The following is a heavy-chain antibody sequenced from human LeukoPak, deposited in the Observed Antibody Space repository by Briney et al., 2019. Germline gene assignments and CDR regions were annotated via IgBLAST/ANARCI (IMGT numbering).Heavy chain of an antibody. Sequence: GGSLRLSCAASGFTFSSYSMNWVRQAPGKGLEWVSSISSSSSYIYYADSVKGRFTISRDNAKNSLYLQMNSLRAEDTAVYYCARGIADSYGYYFDYWGQGTLVTVSS. V-gene: IGHV3-21*01. CDR1: GFTFSSYS. CDR2: ISSSSSYI. J-gene: IGHJ4*02. CDR3: ARGIADSYGYYFDY. D-gene: IGHD5-18*01.